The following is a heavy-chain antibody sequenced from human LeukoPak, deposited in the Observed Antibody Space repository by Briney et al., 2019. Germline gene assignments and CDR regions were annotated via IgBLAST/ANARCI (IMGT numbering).Heavy chain of an antibody. CDR3: ARDVRWSYVYSSSSEGVFDY. J-gene: IGHJ4*02. Sequence: GGSLRLSCAASGFTFSSLWMNWVRQAPGKGLEWVANIKQDGSEKYYVDSVKGRFTISRDNAKNSLYLQMNSLRAEDTAVYYCARDVRWSYVYSSSSEGVFDYWGQGTLVTVSS. CDR2: IKQDGSEK. D-gene: IGHD6-6*01. V-gene: IGHV3-7*01. CDR1: GFTFSSLW.